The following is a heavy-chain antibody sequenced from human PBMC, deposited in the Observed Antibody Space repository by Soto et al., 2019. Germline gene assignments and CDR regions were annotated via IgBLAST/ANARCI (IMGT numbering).Heavy chain of an antibody. Sequence: QVQLGQSGAEVKKPRASVKVSCKTSGYSFASYDISWVRQAPGQGLEWMGWISAYNGNTNYAHKLQGRVTMTTDTSTSTAYMELRSLRSDDTAVYYCARDSPPPREWGQGTLVTVSS. CDR1: GYSFASYD. V-gene: IGHV1-18*01. CDR2: ISAYNGNT. J-gene: IGHJ4*02. CDR3: ARDSPPPRE.